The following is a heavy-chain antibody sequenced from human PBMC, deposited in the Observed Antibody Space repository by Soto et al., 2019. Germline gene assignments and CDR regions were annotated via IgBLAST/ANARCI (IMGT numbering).Heavy chain of an antibody. J-gene: IGHJ4*02. CDR1: GGSISSSNW. D-gene: IGHD2-8*01. CDR2: IYHSGST. V-gene: IGHV4-4*02. Sequence: SETLSLTCAVSGGSISSSNWWSWVRQPPGKGLEWIGEIYHSGSTNYNPSLKSRVTISVDKSKNQFSLKLSSVTAADTAVYYCARLSFTVYAILRYFDYWGQGTLVTVSS. CDR3: ARLSFTVYAILRYFDY.